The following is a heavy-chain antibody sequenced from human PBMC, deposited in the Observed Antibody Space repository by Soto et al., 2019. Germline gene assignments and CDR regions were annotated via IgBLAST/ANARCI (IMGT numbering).Heavy chain of an antibody. V-gene: IGHV4-31*03. CDR2: IYYSGST. J-gene: IGHJ6*02. Sequence: QVQLQESGPGLVKPSQTLSLTCTVSGGSISSGGYYWSWIRQHPGKGLEWIGYIYYSGSTYYNPYLNNRVTISVYTSKNKFSLKLSSVTAEDTAVYYCARDLRYGDYESYGMDVWGQGTTVTVSS. CDR3: ARDLRYGDYESYGMDV. CDR1: GGSISSGGYY. D-gene: IGHD4-17*01.